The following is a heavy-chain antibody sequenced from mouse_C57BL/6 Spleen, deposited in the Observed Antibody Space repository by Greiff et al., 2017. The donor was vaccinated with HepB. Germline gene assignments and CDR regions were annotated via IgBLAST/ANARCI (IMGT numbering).Heavy chain of an antibody. D-gene: IGHD1-1*01. CDR2: ISSGGSYT. CDR3: ARQTVVASMDY. J-gene: IGHJ4*01. CDR1: GFTFSSYG. V-gene: IGHV5-6*01. Sequence: VQLKESGGDLVKPGGSLKLSCAASGFTFSSYGMSWVRQTPDKRLEWVATISSGGSYTYYPDSVKGRFTISRDNAKNTLYLQMSSLKSEDTAMYYCARQTVVASMDYWGQGTSVTVSS.